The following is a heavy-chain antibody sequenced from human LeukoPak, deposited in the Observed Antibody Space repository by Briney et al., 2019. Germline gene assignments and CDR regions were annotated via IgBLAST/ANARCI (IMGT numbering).Heavy chain of an antibody. J-gene: IGHJ4*02. V-gene: IGHV1-2*02. Sequence: ASVKVSCKASGYTFTGYYMHWVRQAPGQGLEWMGWINPNSGGTNYAQKFQGRVTMTRDTSISTAYMELGRLRSDDTAVYYCALESDYSNYVADYWGRGTLVTVSS. D-gene: IGHD4-11*01. CDR1: GYTFTGYY. CDR2: INPNSGGT. CDR3: ALESDYSNYVADY.